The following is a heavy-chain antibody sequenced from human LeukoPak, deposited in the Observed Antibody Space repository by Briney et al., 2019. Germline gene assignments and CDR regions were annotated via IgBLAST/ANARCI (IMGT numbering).Heavy chain of an antibody. CDR1: GASISTYY. D-gene: IGHD2-15*01. CDR3: ARAGGGGSFDY. V-gene: IGHV4-59*01. Sequence: SETLSLTCTVSGASISTYYWSWIRQPPGKGLEWIGYLFFGGSTNSNPSFKSRVTISSDTSKNQLSLKLTSVTAADTAVYYCARAGGGGSFDYLGQGTLVTVSS. CDR2: LFFGGST. J-gene: IGHJ4*02.